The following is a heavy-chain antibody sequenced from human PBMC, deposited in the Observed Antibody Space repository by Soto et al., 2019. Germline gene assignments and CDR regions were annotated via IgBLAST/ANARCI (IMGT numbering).Heavy chain of an antibody. CDR3: SHSLGLLQRDFIPYFDY. V-gene: IGHV2-5*02. Sequence: QITLKESGPTLVKPTQTLTLTCTFSGFSLTTAGVGVGWIRQTPGKALEWLALIYWDDDKRYRPSLESRLTITKDTSKNQVVLTMTNIDPVETATYSCSHSLGLLQRDFIPYFDYWGQGALVTVSS. J-gene: IGHJ4*02. CDR2: IYWDDDK. CDR1: GFSLTTAGVG. D-gene: IGHD2-21*02.